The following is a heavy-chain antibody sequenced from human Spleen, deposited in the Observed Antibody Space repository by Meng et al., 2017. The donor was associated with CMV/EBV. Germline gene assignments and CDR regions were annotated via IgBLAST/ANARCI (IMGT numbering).Heavy chain of an antibody. D-gene: IGHD4-17*01. Sequence: ASGFTFSSYSMNWVRQAPGKGLEWVASISSSSSYIYYADSVKGRFTISRDNAKNSLYLQMNSLRAEDTAVYYCARDRDYGDFPFDYWGQGTLVTVSS. J-gene: IGHJ4*02. CDR3: ARDRDYGDFPFDY. CDR1: GFTFSSYS. V-gene: IGHV3-21*01. CDR2: ISSSSSYI.